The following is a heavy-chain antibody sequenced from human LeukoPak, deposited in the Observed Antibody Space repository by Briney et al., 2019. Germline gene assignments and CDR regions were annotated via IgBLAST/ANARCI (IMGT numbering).Heavy chain of an antibody. CDR2: IYSGGST. CDR3: ARALYGDEDY. V-gene: IGHV3-53*01. Sequence: PGGSLRLSCAASGFTVSSNYMSWVRQAPGKGLEWVSVIYSGGSTYYADSVKGRFTISRDNSKNTLYLQMNSLRAEDTAVYCCARALYGDEDYWGQGTLVTVSS. CDR1: GFTVSSNY. D-gene: IGHD4-17*01. J-gene: IGHJ4*02.